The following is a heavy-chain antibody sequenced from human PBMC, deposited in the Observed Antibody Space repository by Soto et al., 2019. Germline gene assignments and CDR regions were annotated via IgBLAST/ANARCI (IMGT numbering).Heavy chain of an antibody. V-gene: IGHV3-30*18. J-gene: IGHJ6*02. CDR3: AKDAAIFGLDPLYYYYGMDV. D-gene: IGHD3-3*01. CDR1: GFTFSSYG. CDR2: ISYDGSNK. Sequence: QVQLVESGGGVVQPGRSLRLSCAASGFTFSSYGMHWVRQAPGKGLEWVAVISYDGSNKYYADSVKGRFTISRDNSKNTLYLQINSLIAEETAVYYCAKDAAIFGLDPLYYYYGMDVWGQGTTVTVSS.